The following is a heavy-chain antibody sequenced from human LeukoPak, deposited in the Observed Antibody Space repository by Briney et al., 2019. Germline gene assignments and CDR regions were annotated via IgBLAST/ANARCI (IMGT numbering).Heavy chain of an antibody. Sequence: SETLSLTCTVSGGSISSGGYYWSWIRQHPGKGLEWIGYIYYSGSTYYNPSLKSRVIISVDTSKNQFSLKLSSVTAADTAVYYCARGLDYSGAFDIWGQGTMVIVSS. J-gene: IGHJ3*02. CDR1: GGSISSGGYY. D-gene: IGHD2-15*01. CDR3: ARGLDYSGAFDI. CDR2: IYYSGST. V-gene: IGHV4-31*03.